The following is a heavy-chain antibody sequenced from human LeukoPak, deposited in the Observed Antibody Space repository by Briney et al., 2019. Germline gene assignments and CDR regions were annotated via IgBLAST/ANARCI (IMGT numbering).Heavy chain of an antibody. J-gene: IGHJ4*02. CDR3: ARTRDSSGWYDY. D-gene: IGHD6-19*01. Sequence: SETLSLTCAVYGGSFSGYYWSWIRQPPGKGLEWIGEINHSGSTNYNPSLKSRVTISVDTSKNQFSLKLSSVTAADTAVYYCARTRDSSGWYDYWGQGTLVTVSS. CDR2: INHSGST. V-gene: IGHV4-34*01. CDR1: GGSFSGYY.